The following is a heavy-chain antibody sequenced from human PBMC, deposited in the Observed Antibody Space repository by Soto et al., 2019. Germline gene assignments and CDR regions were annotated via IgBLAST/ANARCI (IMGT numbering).Heavy chain of an antibody. CDR2: ISAYNGNT. V-gene: IGHV1-18*01. D-gene: IGHD6-13*01. Sequence: QVQLVQSGAEVKKPGASVKVSCKASGYTFTSYGISWVRQAPGQGLEWMGWISAYNGNTNYAQKLQGRVTMTTDTSTRTDYMELRSLRSDHTAVYDCATWTSQQLGVDYWGQGTLVTVAS. CDR1: GYTFTSYG. CDR3: ATWTSQQLGVDY. J-gene: IGHJ4*02.